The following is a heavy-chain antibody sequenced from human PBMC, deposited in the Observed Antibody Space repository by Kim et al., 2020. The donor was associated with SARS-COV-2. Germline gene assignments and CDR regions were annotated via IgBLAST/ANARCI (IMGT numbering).Heavy chain of an antibody. CDR2: ISSSSTTM. J-gene: IGHJ6*02. CDR3: ARCPLSMTMVRGMITTTFYYYNMDA. Sequence: GGSLRLSCAASGFNFNTYSMNWVRQAPGKGLEWVSYISSSSTTMYYADSVRGRFTISRDNAKNSLFLQMNSLRDEDTAVYYCARCPLSMTMVRGMITTTFYYYNMDAWGQGTTVTVSS. D-gene: IGHD3-10*01. CDR1: GFNFNTYS. V-gene: IGHV3-48*02.